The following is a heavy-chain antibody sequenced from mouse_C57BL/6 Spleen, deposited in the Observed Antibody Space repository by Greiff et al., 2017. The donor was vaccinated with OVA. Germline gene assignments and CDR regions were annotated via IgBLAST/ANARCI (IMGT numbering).Heavy chain of an antibody. CDR2: IDPETGGT. J-gene: IGHJ3*01. Sequence: QVQLKQSGAELVRPGASVTLSCKASGYTFTDYEMHWVKQTPVHGLEWIGAIDPETGGTAYNQKFKGKAILTADKSSSTAYMELRSLTSEDSAFYYCTRDGYDAAWFAYWGQGTLVTVSA. CDR3: TRDGYDAAWFAY. V-gene: IGHV1-15*01. D-gene: IGHD2-2*01. CDR1: GYTFTDYE.